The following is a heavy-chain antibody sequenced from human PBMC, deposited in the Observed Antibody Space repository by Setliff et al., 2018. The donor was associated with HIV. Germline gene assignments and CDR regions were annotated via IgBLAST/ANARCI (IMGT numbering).Heavy chain of an antibody. CDR1: RGTFTSYA. CDR3: ARVLKGYSSSYEAFDI. Sequence: SVKVSCKNSRGTFTSYAFTWVRQAPGQGLEWMGGIISILNVATYAQKFQGRVTITADKSTSTVYMELSSMRSEDSAVYYCARVLKGYSSSYEAFDIWGQGTMVTVSS. CDR2: IISILNVA. D-gene: IGHD6-13*01. J-gene: IGHJ3*02. V-gene: IGHV1-69*10.